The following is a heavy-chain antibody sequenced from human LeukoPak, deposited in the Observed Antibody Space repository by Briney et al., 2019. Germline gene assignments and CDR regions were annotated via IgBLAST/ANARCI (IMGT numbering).Heavy chain of an antibody. CDR1: GFTFSSYG. CDR2: ISSSGSTI. CDR3: ARTRVGATKVFDY. D-gene: IGHD1-26*01. J-gene: IGHJ4*02. V-gene: IGHV3-48*04. Sequence: GGSLRLSCAASGFTFSSYGMSWVRQAPGKGLEWVSYISSSGSTIYYADSVKGRFTISRDNAKNSLYLQMNSLRAEDTAVYYCARTRVGATKVFDYWGQGTLVTVSS.